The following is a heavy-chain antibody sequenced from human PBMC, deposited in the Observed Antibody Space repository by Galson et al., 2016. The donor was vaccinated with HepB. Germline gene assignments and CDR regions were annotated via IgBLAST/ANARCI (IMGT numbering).Heavy chain of an antibody. CDR2: MSYSGSI. CDR1: GGSISNYY. D-gene: IGHD3-22*01. CDR3: ARGYDSSGYYYGSDAFDL. V-gene: IGHV4-59*01. J-gene: IGHJ3*01. Sequence: SETLSLTCTVSGGSISNYYWNWIRQPPGKGLEWIGYMSYSGSINYNPSLKSRVTLSGDTSKNQFSLKLRSVTTADTAVYYCARGYDSSGYYYGSDAFDLWGLGTMVTGSS.